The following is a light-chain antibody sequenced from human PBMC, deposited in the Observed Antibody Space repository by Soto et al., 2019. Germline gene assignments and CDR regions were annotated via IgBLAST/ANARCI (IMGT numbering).Light chain of an antibody. CDR2: AAS. CDR1: QDISSW. Sequence: DIQMTQSPSSVSASVGDRVTITCRASQDISSWIVWYQQKPEKAPKSLIYAASTLKSGVPSRFSGSGSGTNFTLTISSLQPEDFAPYYCQHYHAYPGTFDQGTRVEIK. J-gene: IGKJ1*01. V-gene: IGKV1D-16*01. CDR3: QHYHAYPGT.